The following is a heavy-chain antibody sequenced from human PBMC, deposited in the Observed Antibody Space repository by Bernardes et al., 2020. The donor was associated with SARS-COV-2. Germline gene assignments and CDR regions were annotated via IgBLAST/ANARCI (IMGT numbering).Heavy chain of an antibody. CDR3: VKGGVAVAGVDY. J-gene: IGHJ4*02. V-gene: IGHV3-64D*06. CDR2: ISINGDHT. Sequence: GGSLRLSCSVSGFTFRNYAMHWVRQAPGKGLEYVSAISINGDHTFYVDSVKGRFIISRDDSNDMLYLQMSSLRVEDTAIYFCVKGGVAVAGVDYWGQGTRVTVSS. D-gene: IGHD6-19*01. CDR1: GFTFRNYA.